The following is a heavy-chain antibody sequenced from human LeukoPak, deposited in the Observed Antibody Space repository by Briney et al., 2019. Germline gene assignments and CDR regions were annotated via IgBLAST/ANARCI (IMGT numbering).Heavy chain of an antibody. Sequence: GGSLRLSCAASGFTFTNTWMTWVRQAPGKGLEWVGRIKSITDDGTTDYATSVKGRFIISRDDSKNTLYPQMNSLKSGDTAVYYCNTVGLGYWGQGTLVTVSS. CDR1: GFTFTNTW. D-gene: IGHD6-19*01. V-gene: IGHV3-15*01. CDR3: NTVGLGY. J-gene: IGHJ4*02. CDR2: IKSITDDGTT.